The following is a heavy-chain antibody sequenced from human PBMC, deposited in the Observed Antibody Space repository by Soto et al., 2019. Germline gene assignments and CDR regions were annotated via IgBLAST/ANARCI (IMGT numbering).Heavy chain of an antibody. J-gene: IGHJ4*02. CDR1: GFSFTNYA. CDR2: ITANGGSP. Sequence: EVQLLESGGGLVQPGGSLRLSCAASGFSFTNYAMTWVRQAPGKGLEWVSVITANGGSPYYGDSVKGRFAISRDNSKNTLHLQMNSLRADDTAVYYCAKATYHYDSSTYYRVYFDFWGQGTLVTVSS. V-gene: IGHV3-23*01. D-gene: IGHD3-22*01. CDR3: AKATYHYDSSTYYRVYFDF.